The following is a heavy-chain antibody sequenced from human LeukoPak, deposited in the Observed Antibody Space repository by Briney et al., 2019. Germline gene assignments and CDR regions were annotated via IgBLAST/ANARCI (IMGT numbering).Heavy chain of an antibody. V-gene: IGHV1-8*01. Sequence: ASVTVSCKAYGYTFTSYDINWVRQATGQGLEWMGWMNPNRGNTGYAQKFQRRATMTRNTSIHTAYMEPSSLRSEDTAVYCWARVTHSGYDWRDYFDYCGQGTLVTVSS. CDR1: GYTFTSYD. CDR2: MNPNRGNT. D-gene: IGHD5-12*01. CDR3: ARVTHSGYDWRDYFDY. J-gene: IGHJ4*02.